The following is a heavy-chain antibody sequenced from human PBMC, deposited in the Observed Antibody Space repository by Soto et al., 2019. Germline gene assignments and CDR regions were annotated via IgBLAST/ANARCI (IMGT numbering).Heavy chain of an antibody. CDR3: VTETQWYFDD. CDR1: GFSFSLRY. Sequence: QVELVESGGGLVKPGGSLRLSCAASGFSFSLRYMSWIRQAPGRGLEWVSYISPGGDNIHYADFVKGRFTISRDNPKDSLHLQMNSLRVEDTAVYYCVTETQWYFDDWGQGTLVTVSS. CDR2: ISPGGDNI. J-gene: IGHJ4*02. D-gene: IGHD2-8*01. V-gene: IGHV3-11*01.